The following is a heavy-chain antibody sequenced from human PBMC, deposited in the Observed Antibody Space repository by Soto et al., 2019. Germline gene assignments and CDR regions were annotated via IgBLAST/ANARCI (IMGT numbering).Heavy chain of an antibody. CDR1: GFTFSGSA. D-gene: IGHD3-3*01. V-gene: IGHV3-73*01. CDR2: IRSKANSYAT. CDR3: TRHPSYDFWSGPDAFAI. Sequence: GGSLRLSCAASGFTFSGSAMHWVRQASGKGLEWVGRIRSKANSYATAYAASVKGRFTISRDDSKNTAYLQMNSLKTEDTAVYYCTRHPSYDFWSGPDAFAIWGQGTMVTVSS. J-gene: IGHJ3*02.